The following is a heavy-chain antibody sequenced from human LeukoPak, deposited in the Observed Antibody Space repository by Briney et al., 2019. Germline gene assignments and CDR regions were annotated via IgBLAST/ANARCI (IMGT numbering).Heavy chain of an antibody. CDR3: ARDSSGYYYSY. J-gene: IGHJ4*02. D-gene: IGHD3-22*01. V-gene: IGHV4-34*01. CDR1: GGSFSGYY. CDR2: INHSGST. Sequence: PSETLSLTCAVYGGSFSGYYWSWIRQPPGKGLEWIGEINHSGSTNYNPSLKSRVTISVDTSKNQFSLKLSSVPAADTAVYYCARDSSGYYYSYWGQGTLVTVSS.